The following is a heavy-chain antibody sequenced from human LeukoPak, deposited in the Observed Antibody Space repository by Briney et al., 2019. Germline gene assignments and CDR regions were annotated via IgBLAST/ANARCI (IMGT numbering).Heavy chain of an antibody. CDR3: ARDWNGSGWPTDY. J-gene: IGHJ4*02. CDR1: GXTFSSYW. D-gene: IGHD6-19*01. CDR2: INLDGSQK. Sequence: GGSLRLSCAASGXTFSSYWMSWVRQAPGKGLEWVANINLDGSQKYYVDSVRGRFTISRDNAKNSLYLQMNSLRVEDTAVYYCARDWNGSGWPTDYWGQGTLVTVSS. V-gene: IGHV3-7*05.